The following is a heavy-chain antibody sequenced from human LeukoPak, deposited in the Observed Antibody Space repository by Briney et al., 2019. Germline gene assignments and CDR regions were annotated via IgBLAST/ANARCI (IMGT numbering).Heavy chain of an antibody. D-gene: IGHD3-22*01. CDR1: GYTFTGYY. CDR3: ARVARYDSSGYKYFDY. V-gene: IGHV1-2*02. J-gene: IGHJ4*02. CDR2: INPNSGGT. Sequence: ASVKVSCKASGYTFTGYYMHWVRQAPGQGLEWMGWINPNSGGTNYAQKFQGRVTMTRDTSISTAYTELSRLRSDDTAVYYCARVARYDSSGYKYFDYWGQGTLVTVSS.